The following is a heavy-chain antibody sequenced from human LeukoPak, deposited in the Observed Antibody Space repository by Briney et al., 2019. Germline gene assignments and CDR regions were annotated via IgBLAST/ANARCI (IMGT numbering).Heavy chain of an antibody. CDR3: AKDLAFGRARIS. CDR1: GFTFSSYD. Sequence: GGSLRLSCAASGFTFSSYDMSWVRQAPGKGLEWVSAISGSGGSTYYADSVKGRFTISRDNSKNTLYLQMNSLRAEDTAVYYCAKDLAFGRARISWGQGTLVTVSS. V-gene: IGHV3-23*01. J-gene: IGHJ5*02. D-gene: IGHD3/OR15-3a*01. CDR2: ISGSGGST.